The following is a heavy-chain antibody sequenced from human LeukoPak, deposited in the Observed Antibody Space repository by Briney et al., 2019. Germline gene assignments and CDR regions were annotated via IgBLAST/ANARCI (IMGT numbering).Heavy chain of an antibody. Sequence: GGSLRLYCTASGFTFSSFGMHWVRQAPGKGLEWVAVISPDGRNAQYGDSAKGLFTISRDNSKNTVYLLINGLSSEDIGVYYCAREALLPLRTSSYYLDSWGQGALVTVS. V-gene: IGHV3-30*03. CDR2: ISPDGRNA. J-gene: IGHJ4*02. CDR1: GFTFSSFG. CDR3: AREALLPLRTSSYYLDS.